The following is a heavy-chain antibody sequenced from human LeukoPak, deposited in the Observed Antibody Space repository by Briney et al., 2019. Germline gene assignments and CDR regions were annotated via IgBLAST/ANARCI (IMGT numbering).Heavy chain of an antibody. CDR2: ISHSGST. D-gene: IGHD2/OR15-2a*01. V-gene: IGHV4-39*01. Sequence: KPSETLSPTCTVSGDSVSSGSDCWGWIRQPPGKGLEWIASISHSGSTYYNPSFKSRVTISVDTSKNHFSLILNSMSAADTAVYYCARHAPHENGNKRGFEYWGQGTLVTVSS. J-gene: IGHJ4*02. CDR1: GDSVSSGSDC. CDR3: ARHAPHENGNKRGFEY.